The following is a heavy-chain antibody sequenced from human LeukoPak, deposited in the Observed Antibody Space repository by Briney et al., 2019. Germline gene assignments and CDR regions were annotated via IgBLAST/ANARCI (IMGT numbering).Heavy chain of an antibody. J-gene: IGHJ6*02. CDR3: ARLHTGFDYGPYYGMDV. V-gene: IGHV4-59*08. Sequence: SETLSLTCTVSGGSTRSYYWSWIRQPPGKGLEWIGHVHYTGSTKYNPSLKSRVTISVDMSKNQVSLKLTSVSAADTAMYYCARLHTGFDYGPYYGMDVWGQGTTVSVSS. CDR1: GGSTRSYY. CDR2: VHYTGST. D-gene: IGHD4/OR15-4a*01.